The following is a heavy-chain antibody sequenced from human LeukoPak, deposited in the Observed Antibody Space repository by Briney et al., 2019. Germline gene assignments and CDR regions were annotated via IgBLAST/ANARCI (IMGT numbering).Heavy chain of an antibody. Sequence: GSSVKVSCKAAGGTFSSYAISWVRRAPGQGVEWMGGIIPIFGTANYTQKFQGRVTITTDESTSTASMELSSLRSEDTAMYYCARERGVGVAKEKKQPNEYYFDYWGQGTLVTVSS. V-gene: IGHV1-69*05. CDR1: GGTFSSYA. J-gene: IGHJ4*02. CDR3: ARERGVGVAKEKKQPNEYYFDY. D-gene: IGHD3-3*01. CDR2: IIPIFGTA.